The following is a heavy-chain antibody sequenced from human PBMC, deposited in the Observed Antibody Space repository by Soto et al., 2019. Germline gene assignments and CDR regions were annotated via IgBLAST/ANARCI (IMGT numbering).Heavy chain of an antibody. CDR3: ARDLYYFDNSGRDDTFEI. CDR1: GYSFTNYG. J-gene: IGHJ3*02. CDR2: ISAHNGDT. Sequence: GASVQVSCKASGYSFTNYGLSWVRQAPGQGPEWMGWISAHNGDTNYAQKVQGRVTMTTDTSTSTAYMELRSLRSDDTAVYYCARDLYYFDNSGRDDTFEIWGQGTMVTVSS. D-gene: IGHD3-22*01. V-gene: IGHV1-18*01.